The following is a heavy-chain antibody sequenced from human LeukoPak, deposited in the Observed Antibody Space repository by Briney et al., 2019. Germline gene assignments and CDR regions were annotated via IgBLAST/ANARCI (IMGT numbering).Heavy chain of an antibody. CDR1: GGSFSGYY. CDR3: ARHVAEWELFHSDY. V-gene: IGHV4-34*01. CDR2: INHSGST. Sequence: PSETLSLTCAVYGGSFSGYYWSWIRQPPGKGLEWIGEINHSGSTNYNPSLKSRVTISVDTSKNQFSLKLSSVTAADTAVYYCARHVAEWELFHSDYWGQGTLVTVSS. J-gene: IGHJ4*02. D-gene: IGHD1-26*01.